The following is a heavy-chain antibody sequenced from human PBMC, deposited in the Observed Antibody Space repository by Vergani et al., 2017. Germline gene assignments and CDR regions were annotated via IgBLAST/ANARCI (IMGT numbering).Heavy chain of an antibody. V-gene: IGHV3-66*02. CDR2: IYSGDET. D-gene: IGHD3-10*01. CDR1: GSTVSGNY. Sequence: ELQLVESGGGLVQPGGSLRLSCAASGSTVSGNYMTWVRQAPGKGLEWVSHIYSGDETDYADSVKGRVTISRDTSKNTIHLQINNLRVEDTAVYYCARGNYYGSGTYVDPWGQGTLVTVSS. CDR3: ARGNYYGSGTYVDP. J-gene: IGHJ5*02.